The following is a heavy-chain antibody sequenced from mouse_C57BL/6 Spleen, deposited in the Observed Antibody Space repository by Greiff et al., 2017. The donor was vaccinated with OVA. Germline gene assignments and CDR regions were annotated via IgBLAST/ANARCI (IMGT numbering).Heavy chain of an antibody. CDR1: GFTFSDYY. CDR3: ARHTRGSSYYFDY. V-gene: IGHV5-12*01. Sequence: EVMLVESGGGLVQSGGSLKLSCAASGFTFSDYYMYWVRQTPEQRLEWVAYISNGGGSTYYPDTVKGRFTISRDNAKNTLYLQMSRLKSEDTAMYYCARHTRGSSYYFDYWGQGTTLTVSS. CDR2: ISNGGGST. J-gene: IGHJ2*01. D-gene: IGHD1-1*01.